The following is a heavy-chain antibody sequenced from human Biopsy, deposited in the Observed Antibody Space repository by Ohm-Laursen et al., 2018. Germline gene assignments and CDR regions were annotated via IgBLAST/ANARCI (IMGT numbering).Heavy chain of an antibody. D-gene: IGHD2-15*01. V-gene: IGHV4-34*08. CDR2: INQSGRT. Sequence: GTLSLTCEVYDKTFSDYYWSWIRQPPGKGLEWIGQINQSGRTNYNPSLKSRVNISADKSNNQFSLKLTSVTSADTAVYFCGNEVHGRDYWGLGALVTVSS. CDR3: GNEVHGRDY. J-gene: IGHJ4*02. CDR1: DKTFSDYY.